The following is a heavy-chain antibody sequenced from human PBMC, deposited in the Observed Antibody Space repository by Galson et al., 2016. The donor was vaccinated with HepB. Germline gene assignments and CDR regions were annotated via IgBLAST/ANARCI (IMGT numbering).Heavy chain of an antibody. CDR2: IYYSGST. CDR1: GDSITSNSDY. CDR3: ARHKKGVYFSGNTVTSFWKFDL. J-gene: IGHJ5*02. D-gene: IGHD5/OR15-5a*01. V-gene: IGHV4-39*01. Sequence: TLSLTCSVSGDSITSNSDYWGWIRQPPGKGLEWIGGIYYSGSTYDNPSLKSRVTISVDTSKNQVSLRLRSVTAADTAVYYCARHKKGVYFSGNTVTSFWKFDLWGQGALVTVSS.